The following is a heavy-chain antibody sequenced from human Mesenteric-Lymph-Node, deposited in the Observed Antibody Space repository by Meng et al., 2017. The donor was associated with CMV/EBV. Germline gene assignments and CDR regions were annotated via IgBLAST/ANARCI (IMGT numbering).Heavy chain of an antibody. CDR2: IIPILGLA. CDR3: ARDDYGGNFTH. CDR1: GGTFNTYI. V-gene: IGHV1-69*04. D-gene: IGHD4-23*01. Sequence: SVKVSCKASGGTFNTYIFNWVRQAPGQGLEWMGRIIPILGLADYAQKFQGRVTITAATSTTTAYMELSSLRSEDRAVYFCARDDYGGNFTHWGQGTLVTVS. J-gene: IGHJ4*02.